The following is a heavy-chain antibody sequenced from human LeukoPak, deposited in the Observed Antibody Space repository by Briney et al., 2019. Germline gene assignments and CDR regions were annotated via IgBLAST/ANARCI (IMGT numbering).Heavy chain of an antibody. CDR2: ISASGSSA. J-gene: IGHJ2*01. CDR3: ARETGDWYFDL. V-gene: IGHV3-23*01. Sequence: GGSLRLSCAASGFTFSSSAMSWVRQAPGKGLEWVSAISASGSSAYYADSVKGRFTVSRDNSKNTLYLQMNSLRAEDTAVYYCARETGDWYFDLWGRGTLVTVSS. CDR1: GFTFSSSA. D-gene: IGHD1-14*01.